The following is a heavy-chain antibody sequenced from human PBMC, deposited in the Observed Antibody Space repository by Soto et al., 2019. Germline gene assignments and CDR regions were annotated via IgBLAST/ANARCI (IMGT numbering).Heavy chain of an antibody. V-gene: IGHV4-31*03. D-gene: IGHD3-22*01. CDR2: MYHSGNT. J-gene: IGHJ5*02. CDR3: VKYYYDSSGLNWFDP. Sequence: KPSETLSLTCTVSGASITSDDFYCSWIRQHPGKGLEWIGYMYHSGNTYYNPSLRSRLIMSVDPSKNQFSLRLTSVTAADTAVYYCVKYYYDSSGLNWFDPWGPGTLVTVSS. CDR1: GASITSDDFY.